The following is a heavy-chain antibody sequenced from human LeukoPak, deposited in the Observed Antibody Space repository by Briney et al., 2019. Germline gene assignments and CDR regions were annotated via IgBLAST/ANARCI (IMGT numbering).Heavy chain of an antibody. J-gene: IGHJ4*02. D-gene: IGHD3-22*01. CDR3: AKGPGHTMIHDND. CDR1: GFTFSSYA. Sequence: PGGSLRLSCAASGFTFSSYAMSWVRQAPGKGLERVSAISGSGGSTYYADSVKGRFTISRDNSKNTLYLQMNSLRAEDTAVYYCAKGPGHTMIHDNDWGQGTLVTVSS. CDR2: ISGSGGST. V-gene: IGHV3-23*01.